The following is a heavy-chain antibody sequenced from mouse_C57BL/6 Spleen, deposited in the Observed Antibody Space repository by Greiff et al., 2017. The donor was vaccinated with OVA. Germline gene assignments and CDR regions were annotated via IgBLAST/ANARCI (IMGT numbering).Heavy chain of an antibody. CDR3: ARGGDYDVPFDY. V-gene: IGHV1-54*01. D-gene: IGHD2-4*01. CDR1: GYAFTNYL. Sequence: VQLQQPGAELVRPGTSVKVSCKASGYAFTNYLIEWVKQRPGQGLEWIGVINPGSGGTNYNEKFKGKATLTADKASSAAYIQLSSLTSEDSAVYFCARGGDYDVPFDYWGQGTTLTVSS. CDR2: INPGSGGT. J-gene: IGHJ2*01.